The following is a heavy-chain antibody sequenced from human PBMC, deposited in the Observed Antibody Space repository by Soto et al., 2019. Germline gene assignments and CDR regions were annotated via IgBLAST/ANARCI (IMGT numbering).Heavy chain of an antibody. V-gene: IGHV4-31*03. D-gene: IGHD6-6*01. J-gene: IGHJ5*02. CDR1: GGSISSGGYY. CDR2: IYYSGST. CDR3: ARRKGELGSRVDP. Sequence: PSETLSLTCTVSGGSISSGGYYWSWIRQHPGKGLEWIGYIYYSGSTYYNPSLKSRVTISVDTSKNQFSLKLSSVTAADTAVYYCARRKGELGSRVDPWGQGTLVTVSS.